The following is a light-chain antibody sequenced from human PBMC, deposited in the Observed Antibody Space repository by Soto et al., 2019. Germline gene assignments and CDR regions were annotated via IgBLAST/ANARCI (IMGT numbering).Light chain of an antibody. J-gene: IGLJ1*01. V-gene: IGLV2-8*01. CDR1: KRDIGVYDF. CDR2: EVV. Sequence: QSALTQPPSAAGSPGQSVTISCPGTKRDIGVYDFVSWYQHHPGKAPRLIIYEVVQRPSGVPDRFSGAKSGNTASLTVSGLHAAYEADYFCKAYAGSNTYVFGSGTKLTVL. CDR3: KAYAGSNTYV.